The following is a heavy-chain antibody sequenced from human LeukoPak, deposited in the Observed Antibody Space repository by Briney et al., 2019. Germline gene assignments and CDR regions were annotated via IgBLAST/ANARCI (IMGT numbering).Heavy chain of an antibody. V-gene: IGHV3-48*03. CDR3: ARDKGGTLGDYHAFDI. J-gene: IGHJ3*02. CDR2: ISSSGSTI. Sequence: GGSLRLSCAASGFTFRSYEMNWGRQAPGKGLEWVSYISSSGSTIYYAEFVKGRFTISRDNAKNSLYLQMNSLRAEDTAVYYCARDKGGTLGDYHAFDIWGQGTMVTVSS. CDR1: GFTFRSYE. D-gene: IGHD4-17*01.